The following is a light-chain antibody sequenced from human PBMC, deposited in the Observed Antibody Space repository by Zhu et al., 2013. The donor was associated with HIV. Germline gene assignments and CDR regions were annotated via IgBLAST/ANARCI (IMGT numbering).Light chain of an antibody. V-gene: IGKV4-1*01. J-gene: IGKJ2*01. Sequence: DIVMTQSPDSLAVSLGERATINCKSSQSVLYSSNNKNYLAWYQQNPGQPPKLLIYWASTRESGVPDRFSGSGSGTDFTLTISSLQADDFATYYCLHYNKISTAFGQGTKVDI. CDR1: QSVLYSSNNKNY. CDR2: WAS. CDR3: LHYNKISTA.